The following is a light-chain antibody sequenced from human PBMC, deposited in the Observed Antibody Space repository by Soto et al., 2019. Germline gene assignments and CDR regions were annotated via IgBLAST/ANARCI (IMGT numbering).Light chain of an antibody. CDR2: GAA. CDR1: QSVDSRY. J-gene: IGKJ4*01. CDR3: QHYDGSLLT. V-gene: IGKV3-20*01. Sequence: ESVLTQSPGTRSLSPGERATLSCRASQSVDSRYLVWYQQRPGQAPRVLMYGAAIRAAGIPDRFSGSGSGTDFTLTISRLEPEDFAVYYCQHYDGSLLTFAGGTKVEI.